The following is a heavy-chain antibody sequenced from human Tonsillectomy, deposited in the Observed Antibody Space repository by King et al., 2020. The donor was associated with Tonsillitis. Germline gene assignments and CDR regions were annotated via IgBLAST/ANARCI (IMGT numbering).Heavy chain of an antibody. CDR2: ISYSGSS. J-gene: IGHJ4*02. Sequence: LQLQESGPGLVKPSETLSLTCTVSGGSISNSTYYWGWIRQPPGKGLEWIGSISYSGSSYYNPSLMSRVTVSADTSKNQFSLKLTSVTAADTAVYYCGRHAPQPYCSSTSCYGVRSAFDYWGQGTLVAVSS. V-gene: IGHV4-39*07. CDR1: GGSISNSTYY. D-gene: IGHD2-2*01. CDR3: GRHAPQPYCSSTSCYGVRSAFDY.